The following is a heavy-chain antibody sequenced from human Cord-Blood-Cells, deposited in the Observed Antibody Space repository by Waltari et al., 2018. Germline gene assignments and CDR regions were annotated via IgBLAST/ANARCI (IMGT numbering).Heavy chain of an antibody. CDR3: ARGLGYGGNFDY. V-gene: IGHV4-34*01. CDR2: INQSGST. CDR1: GGSFIGYY. Sequence: QVQLQQWGAGLLKPSETLSLTCAVYGGSFIGYYWSWIRQPPGKGLEWIEEINQSGSTNDSPSLTSLVTISVDTSKYQFSLKLSSVTAADTAVYYCARGLGYGGNFDYWGQGTLVTVSS. D-gene: IGHD4-17*01. J-gene: IGHJ4*02.